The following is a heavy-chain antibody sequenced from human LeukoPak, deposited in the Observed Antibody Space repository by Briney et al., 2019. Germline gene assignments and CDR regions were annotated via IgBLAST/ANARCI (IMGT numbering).Heavy chain of an antibody. CDR3: AGDWAIAPRPGAFDV. CDR1: GDPISSYSNYK. CDR2: TYYHGST. J-gene: IGHJ3*01. V-gene: IGHV4-61*01. Sequence: SETLSLTCTVSGDPISSYSNYKWSWIRQPPGKGLEWIGYTYYHGSTNYNPSLKSRVTMSVDTSKNQFSLNVRPVTAADTAPYYCAGDWAIAPRPGAFDVWGQGTMVTVSS. D-gene: IGHD6-6*01.